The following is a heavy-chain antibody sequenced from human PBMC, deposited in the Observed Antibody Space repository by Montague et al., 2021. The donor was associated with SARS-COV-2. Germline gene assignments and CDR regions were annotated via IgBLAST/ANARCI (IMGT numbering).Heavy chain of an antibody. J-gene: IGHJ4*02. CDR2: LFHIDTA. CDR1: DGSVISTYPH. D-gene: IGHD6-13*01. Sequence: SETLSLTCTVSDGSVISTYPHWHWVRQSPGRGLEWIGGYLFHIDTADYNASLRSRVTISVDTSKNQFSLKLTSVTAADTAVYYCTRGIDSYKTGYWGQGIQVTFSS. V-gene: IGHV4-61*01. CDR3: TRGIDSYKTGY.